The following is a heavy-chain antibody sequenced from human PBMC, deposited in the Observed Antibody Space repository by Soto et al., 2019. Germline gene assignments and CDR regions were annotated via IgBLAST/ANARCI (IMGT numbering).Heavy chain of an antibody. V-gene: IGHV4-39*01. Sequence: QLQLQESGPGLVKPSETLSLTCTVSGGSISSSSYYWGWIRQPPGKGLEWIGSIYYSGSTYYNPSLKSRVTISVDTSKNQFSLKLSSVTAADTAVYYCARILELDCSGGSCSAVSHWFDPWGQGTLVTVSS. CDR2: IYYSGST. D-gene: IGHD2-15*01. CDR1: GGSISSSSYY. CDR3: ARILELDCSGGSCSAVSHWFDP. J-gene: IGHJ5*02.